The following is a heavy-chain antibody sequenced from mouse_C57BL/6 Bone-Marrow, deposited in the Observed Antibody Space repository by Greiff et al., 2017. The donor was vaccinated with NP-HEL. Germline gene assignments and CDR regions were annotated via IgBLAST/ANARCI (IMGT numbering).Heavy chain of an antibody. J-gene: IGHJ4*01. CDR1: GFTFTDYY. Sequence: DVKLVESGGGLVQPGGSLSLSCAASGFTFTDYYMSWVRQPPGKALEWLGFMRNKANGYTTEYSASVKGRFTISRDNSQSILYLQMNALRAEDSATYYCARDYYGSSYYAMDYWGQGTSVTVSS. CDR2: MRNKANGYTT. V-gene: IGHV7-3*01. CDR3: ARDYYGSSYYAMDY. D-gene: IGHD1-1*01.